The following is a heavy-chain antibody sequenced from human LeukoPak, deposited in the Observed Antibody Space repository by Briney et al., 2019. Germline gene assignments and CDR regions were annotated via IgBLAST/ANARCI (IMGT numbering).Heavy chain of an antibody. CDR1: GYSFTNYW. J-gene: IGHJ3*02. D-gene: IGHD3-16*01. CDR3: ARYVAGGAFDI. Sequence: GESLQISCKGSGYSFTNYWIGWGRQLPGKGLEWMGIIYPGDSDTRYSPLFEGQVTISADKSISTAYLQWSSLKASDTAMYYCARYVAGGAFDIWGQGTMVTVSS. V-gene: IGHV5-51*01. CDR2: IYPGDSDT.